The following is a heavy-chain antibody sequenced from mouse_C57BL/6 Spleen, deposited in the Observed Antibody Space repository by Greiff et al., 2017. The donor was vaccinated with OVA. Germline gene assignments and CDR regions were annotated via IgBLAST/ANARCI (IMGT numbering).Heavy chain of an antibody. CDR3: AREGTMAPFDY. Sequence: QVQLKESGPELVKPGASVKISCKASGYAFSSSWMNWVKQRPGKGLEWIGRIYPGDGDTNYNGKFKGKATLTADKSSSTAYMQLSSLTSEDSAVYFCAREGTMAPFDYWGQGTTLTVSS. CDR1: GYAFSSSW. CDR2: IYPGDGDT. V-gene: IGHV1-82*01. J-gene: IGHJ2*01. D-gene: IGHD1-1*02.